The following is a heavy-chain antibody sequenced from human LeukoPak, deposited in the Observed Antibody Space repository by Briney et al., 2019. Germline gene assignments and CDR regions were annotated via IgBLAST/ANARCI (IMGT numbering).Heavy chain of an antibody. CDR2: IIPILGTA. Sequence: SVKVSCKASGGTFSSYAISWVRQAPGQGLEWMGGIIPILGTANYAQKFQGRVTITTDESTSTAYMELSSLRSEDTAVYYCARDRRYSSSSEGPFDYWGQGTLVTVSS. CDR3: ARDRRYSSSSEGPFDY. CDR1: GGTFSSYA. V-gene: IGHV1-69*05. D-gene: IGHD6-6*01. J-gene: IGHJ4*02.